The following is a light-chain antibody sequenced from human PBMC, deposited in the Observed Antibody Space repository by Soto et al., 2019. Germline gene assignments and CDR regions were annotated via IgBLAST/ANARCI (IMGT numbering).Light chain of an antibody. J-gene: IGLJ2*01. CDR3: CSFAGGSTYVV. Sequence: QSALTQPRSVSGSPGQSVTISRTGTTGDIGAYNFVSWYQLHPGKAPKLMIYDASKRPSGVPDRFSASKSGNTASLTISGLQAEDEADYHCCSFAGGSTYVVFGGGTQLTVL. CDR2: DAS. V-gene: IGLV2-11*01. CDR1: TGDIGAYNF.